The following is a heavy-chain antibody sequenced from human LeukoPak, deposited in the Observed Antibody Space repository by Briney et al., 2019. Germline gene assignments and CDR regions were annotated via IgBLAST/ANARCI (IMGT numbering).Heavy chain of an antibody. D-gene: IGHD3-22*01. J-gene: IGHJ4*02. CDR1: GFTFSSYS. Sequence: GGSLRLSCAASGFTFSSYSMNWVRQAPGKGLEWVSSISSSSSYIYYADSVKGRFTISRDNAKNSLYLQMNSLRAEDTAVYYCAKIPHYDISLNPDYWGQGTLVTVSS. CDR3: AKIPHYDISLNPDY. V-gene: IGHV3-21*01. CDR2: ISSSSSYI.